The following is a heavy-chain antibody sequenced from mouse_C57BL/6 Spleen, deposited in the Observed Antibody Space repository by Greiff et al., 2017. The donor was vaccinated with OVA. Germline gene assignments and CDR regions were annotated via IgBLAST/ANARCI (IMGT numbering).Heavy chain of an antibody. CDR2: IGPGSGST. Sequence: QVQLQQSGAELVKPGASVKISCKASGYTFTDYYINWVKQRPGQGLEWIGKIGPGSGSTYYNEKFKGKATLTADKSSSTAYMQLSSLTSEDSAVYFCAREDYGSSYVENCYAMDYWGQGTSVTVSS. D-gene: IGHD1-1*01. CDR3: AREDYGSSYVENCYAMDY. V-gene: IGHV1-77*01. CDR1: GYTFTDYY. J-gene: IGHJ4*01.